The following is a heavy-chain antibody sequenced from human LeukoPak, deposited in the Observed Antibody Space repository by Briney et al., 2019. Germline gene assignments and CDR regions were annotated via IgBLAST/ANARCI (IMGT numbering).Heavy chain of an antibody. J-gene: IGHJ4*02. CDR3: VTRDGVSDGFFNFDY. CDR2: INTNTGNP. D-gene: IGHD5-24*01. Sequence: ASVKVSCKASGYTFIKYAMNWVRQAPGQGLEWMGWINTNTGNPTYAQGFTGRFVFSLDTSVSTAYLQISSLKAEDTAVYYCVTRDGVSDGFFNFDYWGQGTLVTVSS. V-gene: IGHV7-4-1*02. CDR1: GYTFIKYA.